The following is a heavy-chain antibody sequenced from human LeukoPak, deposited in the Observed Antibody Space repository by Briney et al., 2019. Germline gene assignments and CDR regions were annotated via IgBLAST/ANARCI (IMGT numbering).Heavy chain of an antibody. Sequence: GGSLRLSCAASGFTVSSNYMSWVRQAPGKGLEWVSVIYSGGSTYYADSVKGRFTISRDNSKNTLYLQMNSLRAEDTAVYYCARGNSGHDYPLDYWGQGTLVTVSS. CDR1: GFTVSSNY. D-gene: IGHD5-12*01. J-gene: IGHJ4*02. CDR2: IYSGGST. V-gene: IGHV3-53*01. CDR3: ARGNSGHDYPLDY.